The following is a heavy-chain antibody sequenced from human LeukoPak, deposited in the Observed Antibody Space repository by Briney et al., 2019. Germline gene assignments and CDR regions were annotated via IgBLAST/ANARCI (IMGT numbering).Heavy chain of an antibody. CDR1: GFTFSSYA. V-gene: IGHV3-30-3*01. CDR3: ARDLDSSNHY. Sequence: GRSLRLSCAASGFTFSSYAMHWVRQAPGKGLEWVAVISYDGSNKYYADSVKGRFTISRDNSKNTLYLQMNSLRAEDTAVYYCARDLDSSNHYWGQGTLVTVSS. CDR2: ISYDGSNK. D-gene: IGHD6-13*01. J-gene: IGHJ4*02.